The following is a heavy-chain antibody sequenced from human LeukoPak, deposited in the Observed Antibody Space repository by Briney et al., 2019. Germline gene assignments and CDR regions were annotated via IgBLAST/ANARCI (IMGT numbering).Heavy chain of an antibody. CDR3: ARDEGYYNYMDV. CDR2: INVDSGGT. Sequence: ASVKVSCKASRYSFTGYYMHWVRLAPGQGLEWMGWINVDSGGTKYAEKFQGRVTMTRDTSISTAYMELGRLRSDDTAVYYCARDEGYYNYMDVWGKGTTVSVSS. V-gene: IGHV1-2*02. J-gene: IGHJ6*03. CDR1: RYSFTGYY.